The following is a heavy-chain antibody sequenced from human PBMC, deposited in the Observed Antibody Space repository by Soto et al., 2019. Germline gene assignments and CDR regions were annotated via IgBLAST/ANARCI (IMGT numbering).Heavy chain of an antibody. Sequence: GGSLRLSCAASGFTFSNTWMSWVRQAPGKGPEWVGRIKRKTDGGTTDYAAPLQGRFTISRDDSKNILYLQMNSLKTEDTPIYYCRSYFDWVRGYWGQGTLVTVSS. J-gene: IGHJ4*02. D-gene: IGHD3-9*01. CDR1: GFTFSNTW. CDR2: IKRKTDGGTT. V-gene: IGHV3-15*01. CDR3: RSYFDWVRGY.